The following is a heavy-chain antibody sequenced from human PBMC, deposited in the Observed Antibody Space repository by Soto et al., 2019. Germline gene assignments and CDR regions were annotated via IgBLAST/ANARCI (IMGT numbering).Heavy chain of an antibody. CDR3: ARFIGGGYNTYYFYYGMDV. D-gene: IGHD5-12*01. V-gene: IGHV1-18*04. Sequence: ASVKVSCKASGYTFPSYGISWVRQAPGQGLDWMGWISAYNGNTKYAQELQGRVTMTTDTSTSTAYMELRSLRSDDTAMYYCARFIGGGYNTYYFYYGMDVWGQGTTVTVSS. CDR2: ISAYNGNT. CDR1: GYTFPSYG. J-gene: IGHJ6*02.